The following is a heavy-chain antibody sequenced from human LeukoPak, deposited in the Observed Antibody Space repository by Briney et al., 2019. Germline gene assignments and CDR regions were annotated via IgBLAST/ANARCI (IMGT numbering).Heavy chain of an antibody. D-gene: IGHD5-24*01. CDR1: GLTFRSYW. CDR3: VRDGDDFNFDY. V-gene: IGHV3-74*01. CDR2: VIRDGSFT. Sequence: PGGSLRFSGPAPGLTFRSYWMPWFRQAPGKGLKWASRVIRDGSFTSYADSVKGRFTISRDNAKNTLYLQMSSLRAEDTAVYFCVRDGDDFNFDYWGQGSLVTVSS. J-gene: IGHJ4*02.